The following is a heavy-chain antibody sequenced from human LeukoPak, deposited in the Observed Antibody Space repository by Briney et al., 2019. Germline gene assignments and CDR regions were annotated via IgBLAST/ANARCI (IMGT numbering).Heavy chain of an antibody. J-gene: IGHJ4*02. Sequence: GGSLRLSCAASGFTFSSYAMSWVRQAPGKGLEWVSAISGSGGSTYYADSVKGRFTISRDNSKNTLYLQMNSLRAGDTAVYYCAKDALLAAAGQYYFDYWGQGTLVTVSS. CDR2: ISGSGGST. CDR1: GFTFSSYA. CDR3: AKDALLAAAGQYYFDY. V-gene: IGHV3-23*01. D-gene: IGHD6-13*01.